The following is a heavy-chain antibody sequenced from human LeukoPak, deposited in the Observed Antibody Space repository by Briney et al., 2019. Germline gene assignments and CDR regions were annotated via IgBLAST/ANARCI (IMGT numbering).Heavy chain of an antibody. CDR2: ICGSGVTT. J-gene: IGHJ4*02. Sequence: GGSLRLSCAASGFTFSSHHRSWVRQAPGKGLEWVWHICGSGVTTYYADSVKGGFTISRDNSKNTLDLLMTSLVADDAAVSYCTQRHTTGYYRTFDYCGQGTLATAPS. CDR1: GFTFSSHH. CDR3: TQRHTTGYYRTFDY. D-gene: IGHD3-9*01. V-gene: IGHV3-23*01.